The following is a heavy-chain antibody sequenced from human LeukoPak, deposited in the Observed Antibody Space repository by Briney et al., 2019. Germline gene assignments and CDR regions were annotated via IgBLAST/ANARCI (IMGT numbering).Heavy chain of an antibody. Sequence: SETLSLTCTVSGGSISSYYWSWIRQPAGKGLEWIGRIYTSGSTNYNPSLKSRVTISVDTSKNQFSLKLSSVTAADTAVYYCAREDGYCSSTSCTMADYYYYYGMDVWGQGTTVTVSS. CDR1: GGSISSYY. J-gene: IGHJ6*02. CDR2: IYTSGST. V-gene: IGHV4-4*07. CDR3: AREDGYCSSTSCTMADYYYYYGMDV. D-gene: IGHD2-2*03.